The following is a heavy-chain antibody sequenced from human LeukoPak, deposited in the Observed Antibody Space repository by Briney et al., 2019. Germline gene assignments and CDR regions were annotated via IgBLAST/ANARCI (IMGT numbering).Heavy chain of an antibody. D-gene: IGHD3-10*01. Sequence: ASVKVSCKTSGYTFSTYYMHWVRQAPGQGLEWLGIIHPTDGSTSYTQKIQGRVNITRDTATGTVYLELSSLRSEDTAVYWCARANGGGLDYWGQGTLITVSS. CDR3: ARANGGGLDY. CDR1: GYTFSTYY. V-gene: IGHV1-46*01. CDR2: IHPTDGST. J-gene: IGHJ4*02.